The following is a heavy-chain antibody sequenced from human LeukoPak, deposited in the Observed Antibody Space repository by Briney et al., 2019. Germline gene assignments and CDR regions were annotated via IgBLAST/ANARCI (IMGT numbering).Heavy chain of an antibody. J-gene: IGHJ4*02. V-gene: IGHV3-43D*03. D-gene: IGHD3-22*01. Sequence: PGGSLRLSCAASGFTFDDYAMHRVRHAPGKGLEWVSLISWDGGSSYYADSVKGRFTISRDNSKNSLYLQMNSLRTEDTALYYCARAPYYYDSSTYSPPDYWGQGTLVTVSS. CDR2: ISWDGGSS. CDR1: GFTFDDYA. CDR3: ARAPYYYDSSTYSPPDY.